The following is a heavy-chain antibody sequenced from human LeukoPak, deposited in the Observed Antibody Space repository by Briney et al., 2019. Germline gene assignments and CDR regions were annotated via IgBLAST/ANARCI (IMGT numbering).Heavy chain of an antibody. CDR3: ARSNPRSGSEDY. J-gene: IGHJ4*02. V-gene: IGHV3-11*06. CDR2: ISSSSSYT. Sequence: GRSLRLSCAASGFTFSDYYMSWIRQAPGKGLEWVSYISSSSSYTNYADSVKGRITISRDNAKNSLYLQMNSLRAEDTAVYYCARSNPRSGSEDYWGQGTLVTVSS. CDR1: GFTFSDYY. D-gene: IGHD3-22*01.